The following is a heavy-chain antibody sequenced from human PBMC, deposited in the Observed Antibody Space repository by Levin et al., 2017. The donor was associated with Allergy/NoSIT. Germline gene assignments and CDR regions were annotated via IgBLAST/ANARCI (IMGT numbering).Heavy chain of an antibody. Sequence: GGSLRLSCAASGITFSNAWMSWFRQAPGKGLEWVGRIKSKTSGGSTDDAASVKGRFTISRDDSKNTLYLQMNSLKTEDTAVYYCATDDPRWSHWGQGTLVTVSA. J-gene: IGHJ4*02. CDR3: ATDDPRWSH. D-gene: IGHD1-26*01. CDR1: GITFSNAW. V-gene: IGHV3-15*01. CDR2: IKSKTSGGST.